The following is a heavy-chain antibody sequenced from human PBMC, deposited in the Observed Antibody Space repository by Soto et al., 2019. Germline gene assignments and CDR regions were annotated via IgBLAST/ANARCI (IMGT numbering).Heavy chain of an antibody. V-gene: IGHV1-18*04. J-gene: IGHJ4*02. CDR2: ISPYNGNT. CDR3: ARERYITDRTRPLGLFDY. D-gene: IGHD3-16*01. CDR1: GYTFTSDA. Sequence: SVKVSCKASGYTFTSDAISWVRQVPGQGLEWMGWISPYNGNTDYAQSLQGRVTMTTDTSTSIAFMELRSLRTDDTALYYCARERYITDRTRPLGLFDYWGQGTLVTVSS.